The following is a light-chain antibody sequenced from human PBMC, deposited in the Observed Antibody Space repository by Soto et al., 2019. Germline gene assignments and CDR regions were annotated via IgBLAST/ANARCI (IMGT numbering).Light chain of an antibody. V-gene: IGKV3-15*01. CDR3: QQYNNWPGT. J-gene: IGKJ1*01. CDR2: GAS. CDR1: QSVASN. Sequence: EIVMTQSPATLSVSAGERATLACRASQSVASNLAWYQQKPGQAPSLLIYGASTWATRIPARFSGSGSGTEFTLTISSLQSEDFAAYYCQQYNNWPGTFGPGTKVEIK.